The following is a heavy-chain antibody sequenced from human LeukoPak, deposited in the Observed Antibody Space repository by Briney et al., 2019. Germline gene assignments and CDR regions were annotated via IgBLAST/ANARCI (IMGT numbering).Heavy chain of an antibody. CDR2: INGRSNYI. V-gene: IGHV3-21*01. Sequence: PGQCLRPYCATTGGTFSTDTRNWVRQAAWKGLELVSSINGRSNYIYYANSMKGRFTISRDNGKNSLYLQMNSLRDDDTAVYYCAREDGVVGTTSAFDIWGQGTMVTVSS. D-gene: IGHD1-26*01. CDR3: AREDGVVGTTSAFDI. CDR1: GGTFSTDT. J-gene: IGHJ3*02.